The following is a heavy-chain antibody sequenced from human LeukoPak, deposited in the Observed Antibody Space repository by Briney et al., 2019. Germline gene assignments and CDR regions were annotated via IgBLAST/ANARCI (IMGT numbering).Heavy chain of an antibody. CDR2: IYHSGST. J-gene: IGHJ4*02. CDR3: ASDGYCSSTSCYLTPPYFDY. D-gene: IGHD2-2*03. Sequence: SETLSLTCTVSGYSISSGYYWGWIRQPPGKGLEGIGSIYHSGSTYYNPSLKSRVTISVDTSKNQFSLKLSSVTAADTAVYYCASDGYCSSTSCYLTPPYFDYWGQGTLVTVSS. V-gene: IGHV4-38-2*02. CDR1: GYSISSGYY.